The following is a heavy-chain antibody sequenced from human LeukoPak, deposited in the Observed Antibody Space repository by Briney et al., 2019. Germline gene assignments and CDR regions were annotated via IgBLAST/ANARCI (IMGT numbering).Heavy chain of an antibody. V-gene: IGHV3-7*01. J-gene: IGHJ4*02. CDR3: ARDER. CDR1: GFTFNNYW. Sequence: PGGSLRLSCEASGFTFNNYWMSWVRQAPGKGLEWVANIRYDGSERYYVDSVKGRFTISRDNAKNSLYLQMNSLRAEDTAVYYCARDERWGQGTLVTVSS. CDR2: IRYDGSER.